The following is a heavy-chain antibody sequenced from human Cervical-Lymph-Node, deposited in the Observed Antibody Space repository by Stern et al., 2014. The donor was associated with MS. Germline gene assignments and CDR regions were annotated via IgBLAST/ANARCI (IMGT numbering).Heavy chain of an antibody. Sequence: QVQLQESGPGLVKPSQTLSLTCTVSGASISRGNYYWSWIRQPAGKGLEWIGRMFTGGSTNYDPSLKSRVTISVATTRNPFPLKLPSVTAADTAVYYCAVGYTYGSYGMDVWGQGTTVTVSS. CDR1: GASISRGNYY. D-gene: IGHD5-18*01. V-gene: IGHV4-61*02. J-gene: IGHJ6*02. CDR2: MFTGGST. CDR3: AVGYTYGSYGMDV.